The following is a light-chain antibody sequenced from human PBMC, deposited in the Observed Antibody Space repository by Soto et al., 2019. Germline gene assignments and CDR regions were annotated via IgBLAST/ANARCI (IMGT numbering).Light chain of an antibody. CDR2: GNS. CDR3: QSYDSSLSGWV. CDR1: SSNIGAGYD. V-gene: IGLV1-40*01. Sequence: QSVLTQPPSVSGAPGQRVTISCTGSSSNIGAGYDVHWYQQLPGPAPKLLIYGNSNRPSGVPDRFSGSKSGTSASLAITGRQAEDEADYYCQSYDSSLSGWVFGGGTKLTVL. J-gene: IGLJ3*02.